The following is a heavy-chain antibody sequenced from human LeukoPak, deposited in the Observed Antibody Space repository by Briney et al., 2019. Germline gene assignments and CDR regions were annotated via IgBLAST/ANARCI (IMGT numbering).Heavy chain of an antibody. J-gene: IGHJ4*02. CDR1: GFTFDDYG. Sequence: PGGSLRLSCAASGFTFDDYGMSWVRQAPGKGLVWVSRFFSDGSRTNYADSVKGRFTISGDNAKNSLFLQMNSLRAEDTAVYYCARAPLNDYVWGSYSYYFDYWGQGTLVTVSS. CDR3: ARAPLNDYVWGSYSYYFDY. D-gene: IGHD3-16*01. CDR2: FFSDGSRT. V-gene: IGHV3-74*01.